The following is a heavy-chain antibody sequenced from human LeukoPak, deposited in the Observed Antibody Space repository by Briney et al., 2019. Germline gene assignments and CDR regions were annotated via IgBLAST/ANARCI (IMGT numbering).Heavy chain of an antibody. CDR2: ISAYNGNT. V-gene: IGHV1-18*01. J-gene: IGHJ4*02. Sequence: ASVKVSCKASGYTFTSYGISWVRQAPGQRLEWMGWISAYNGNTNYAQKLQGRVTMTTDTSTSTAYMELRSLRSDDTAVYYCARDFRYCSSTSCYLFDYWGQGTLVTVSS. CDR1: GYTFTSYG. D-gene: IGHD2-2*01. CDR3: ARDFRYCSSTSCYLFDY.